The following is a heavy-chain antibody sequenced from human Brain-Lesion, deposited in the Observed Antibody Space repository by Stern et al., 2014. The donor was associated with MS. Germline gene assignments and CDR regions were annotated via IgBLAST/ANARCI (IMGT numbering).Heavy chain of an antibody. CDR1: GFTFGSCA. CDR2: ASYDGSNK. V-gene: IGHV3-30*18. CDR3: AKDRQYLTYFFDH. J-gene: IGHJ5*02. D-gene: IGHD2/OR15-2a*01. Sequence: VQLVESGGGVVQPGRPLRLSCVASGFTFGSCAMHWVRQAPGKGLGWVAGASYDGSNKYYADSVKGRFTISRDNSQNTLYMQMSSLRPEDTAVYYCAKDRQYLTYFFDHWGQGSLVTVSS.